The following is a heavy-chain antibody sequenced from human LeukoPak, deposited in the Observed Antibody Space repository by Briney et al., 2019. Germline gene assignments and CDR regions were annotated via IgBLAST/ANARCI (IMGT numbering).Heavy chain of an antibody. CDR2: IWYDGSNK. D-gene: IGHD5-12*01. Sequence: QAGGSLRLSCAASGFTFSSYGMHWVRQAPGKGLEWVAVIWYDGSNKYYADSVKGRFTISRDNSKNTLYLQMNSLRAEDTAVYYCAKDRGYRGYDCFDYWGQGTLVTVSS. CDR3: AKDRGYRGYDCFDY. J-gene: IGHJ4*02. V-gene: IGHV3-33*06. CDR1: GFTFSSYG.